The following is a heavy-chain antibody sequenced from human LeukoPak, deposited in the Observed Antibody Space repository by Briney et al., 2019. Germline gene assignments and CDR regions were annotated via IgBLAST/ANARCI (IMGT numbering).Heavy chain of an antibody. CDR3: ARGSVAGIGP. Sequence: SETLSLTCAVYGGSFSGYYWSWIRQPPGKGLEWIGEINHSGSTNYNPSLKSRVTISVDTSKNQFSLKLSSVTAADTAVYCCARGSVAGIGPWGQGTLVTVSS. J-gene: IGHJ5*02. V-gene: IGHV4-34*01. CDR2: INHSGST. CDR1: GGSFSGYY. D-gene: IGHD6-19*01.